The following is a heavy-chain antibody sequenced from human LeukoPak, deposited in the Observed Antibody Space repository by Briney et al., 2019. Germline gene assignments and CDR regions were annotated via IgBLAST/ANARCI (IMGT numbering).Heavy chain of an antibody. J-gene: IGHJ4*02. CDR2: IYYSGST. D-gene: IGHD6-19*01. CDR3: ARGPRYSSGWYGW. Sequence: PSETLSLTCTVSGGSISRYYWSWIRQPPGKGLEWVGYIYYSGSTNYNPSLKSRVTISVDTSKNQFSLKLSSVTAADTAVYYCARGPRYSSGWYGWWGQGTLVTVSS. CDR1: GGSISRYY. V-gene: IGHV4-59*01.